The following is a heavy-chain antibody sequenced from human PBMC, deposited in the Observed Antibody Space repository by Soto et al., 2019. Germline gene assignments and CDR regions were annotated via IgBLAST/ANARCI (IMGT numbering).Heavy chain of an antibody. CDR3: ARRVGAAAGTGNWFDP. CDR2: IYYSGST. Sequence: SETLSLTGTVSGGSISSGGYYWSWIRQHPGKGLEWIGSIYYSGSTYYNPSLKSRVTISVDTSKNQFSLKLSSVTAADTAVYYCARRVGAAAGTGNWFDPWGQGTLVTVSS. D-gene: IGHD6-13*01. J-gene: IGHJ5*02. V-gene: IGHV4-39*01. CDR1: GGSISSGGYY.